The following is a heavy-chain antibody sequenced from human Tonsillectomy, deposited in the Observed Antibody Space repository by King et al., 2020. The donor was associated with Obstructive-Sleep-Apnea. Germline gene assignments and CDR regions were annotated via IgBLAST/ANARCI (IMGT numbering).Heavy chain of an antibody. CDR1: GITVSSNY. CDR3: ARAPFIWTDYEQSWYFDL. Sequence: VQLVEAGGHLVQAGGSLLLSCAGSGITVSSNYRSWVRQAPGNGLEWVSVVYIGGSTEYADYVKGRITISRDISNNTLYLQMNSLRAEDTAVYYCARAPFIWTDYEQSWYFDLWGRGTLVTVSS. V-gene: IGHV3-66*01. J-gene: IGHJ2*01. CDR2: VYIGGST. D-gene: IGHD3/OR15-3a*01.